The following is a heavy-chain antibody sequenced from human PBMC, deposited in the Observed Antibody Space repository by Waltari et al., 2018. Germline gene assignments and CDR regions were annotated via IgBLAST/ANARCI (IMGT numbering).Heavy chain of an antibody. J-gene: IGHJ3*02. CDR1: GYSFTSYW. D-gene: IGHD3-10*01. Sequence: EVQLVQSGAEGKKPGEYLKISCKGSGYSFTSYWIGWVRKIPGTGLEWMGFIYPGDSDTRYSPSFHGQVTISADTSISTAYLQWSSLKASDTAMYYCARPFYGSGSLRGFGAFDIWGQGTMVTVSS. CDR3: ARPFYGSGSLRGFGAFDI. CDR2: IYPGDSDT. V-gene: IGHV5-51*03.